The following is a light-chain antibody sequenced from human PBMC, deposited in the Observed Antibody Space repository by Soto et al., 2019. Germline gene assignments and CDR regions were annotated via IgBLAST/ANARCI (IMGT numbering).Light chain of an antibody. V-gene: IGLV3-1*01. CDR2: QDS. J-gene: IGLJ2*01. CDR1: KLGDKY. Sequence: SYELTQPPSVSVSPGQTASITCSGDKLGDKYACWYQQKQGQSPVLVIYQDSKRPSGIPERFSGSNSGNTATLTISGTQAMAEADYYCQAWDSSDVVFGGGTKLTVL. CDR3: QAWDSSDVV.